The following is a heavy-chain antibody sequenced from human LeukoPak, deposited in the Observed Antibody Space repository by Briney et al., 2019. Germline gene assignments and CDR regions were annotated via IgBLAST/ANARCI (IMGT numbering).Heavy chain of an antibody. V-gene: IGHV4-59*08. CDR3: ARASGAGIAVAGFDY. CDR2: IYYSGST. D-gene: IGHD6-19*01. CDR1: GGSISSYY. Sequence: SETLSLTYTVSGGSISSYYWSWIRQPPGKGLEWIGYIYYSGSTYYNPSLKSRVTISVDTSKNQFSLKLSSVTAADTAVYYCARASGAGIAVAGFDYWGQGTLVTVSS. J-gene: IGHJ4*02.